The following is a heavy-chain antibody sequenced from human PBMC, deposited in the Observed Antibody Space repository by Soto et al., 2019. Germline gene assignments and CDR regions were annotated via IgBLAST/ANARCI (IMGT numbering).Heavy chain of an antibody. V-gene: IGHV1-8*01. CDR3: ATVVGHTFDI. J-gene: IGHJ3*02. D-gene: IGHD2-15*01. Sequence: VKVSCKASGYPFTSYYINWVLQATGQGLEWMGWMNPNSGNTCYAEKFQGRVTMTRNTSISTAYMELRSLRSEDTAVYYCATVVGHTFDIWGQGTMGTVSS. CDR2: MNPNSGNT. CDR1: GYPFTSYY.